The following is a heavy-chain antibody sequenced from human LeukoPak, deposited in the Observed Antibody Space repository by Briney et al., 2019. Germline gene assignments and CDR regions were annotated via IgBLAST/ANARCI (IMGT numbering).Heavy chain of an antibody. CDR3: ARDRDYGDYVRYYYYYGMDV. CDR1: GYTFTSHK. CDR2: MNPNSGNT. Sequence: ASVKVSCKASGYTFTSHKMHWVRQAPGQGLEWMGWMNPNSGNTGYAQKFQGRVTMTRDTSTSTVYMELSSLRSEDTAVYYCARDRDYGDYVRYYYYYGMDVWGQGTTVTVSS. V-gene: IGHV1-46*01. D-gene: IGHD4-17*01. J-gene: IGHJ6*02.